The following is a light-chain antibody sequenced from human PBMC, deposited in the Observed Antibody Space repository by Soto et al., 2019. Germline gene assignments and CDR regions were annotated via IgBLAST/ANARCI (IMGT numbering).Light chain of an antibody. CDR3: QHYNNWPYT. CDR1: QSVSSN. CDR2: HAS. V-gene: IGKV3-15*01. J-gene: IGKJ2*01. Sequence: EIVMTQSPATLSVSPGERATLSCRASQSVSSNLAWYQQKPGQAPRFLIFHASTRATGIPARFSGSGSGTEFTLTISSLQSEDFAVYYCQHYNNWPYTFGQRTKLEIK.